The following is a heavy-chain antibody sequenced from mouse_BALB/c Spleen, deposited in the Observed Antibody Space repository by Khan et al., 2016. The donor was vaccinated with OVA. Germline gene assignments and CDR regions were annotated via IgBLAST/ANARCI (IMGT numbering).Heavy chain of an antibody. D-gene: IGHD1-3*01. CDR2: INPSNNYT. J-gene: IGHJ3*01. Sequence: QVQLKQSGAALARPGASVKMSCKASGYTFTSYTMHWVRQRPGQALEWIGQINPSNNYTNYNQNFKDQATLIVDKSSTTAYMQLSRLTSENSAVYYCIREGSYYNADGWFAYWGQGTLVTVSA. V-gene: IGHV1-4*01. CDR3: IREGSYYNADGWFAY. CDR1: GYTFTSYT.